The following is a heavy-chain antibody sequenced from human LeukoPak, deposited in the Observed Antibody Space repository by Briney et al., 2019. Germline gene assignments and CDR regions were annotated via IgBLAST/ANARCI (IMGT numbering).Heavy chain of an antibody. J-gene: IGHJ1*01. V-gene: IGHV3-66*01. Sequence: GGSLRLSCAASGFTVSSNYMSWVRQAPGKGLEWVSVIYSGGSTYYADSVKGRFTISRDNSKNTLYLQMNSLRAEDTAVYYCARGEADYYDSSGYYFEYFQHWGQGTLVTVSS. CDR1: GFTVSSNY. CDR3: ARGEADYYDSSGYYFEYFQH. CDR2: IYSGGST. D-gene: IGHD3-22*01.